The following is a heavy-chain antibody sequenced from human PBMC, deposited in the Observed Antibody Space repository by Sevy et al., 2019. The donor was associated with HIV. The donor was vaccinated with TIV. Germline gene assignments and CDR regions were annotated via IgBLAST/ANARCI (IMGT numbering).Heavy chain of an antibody. D-gene: IGHD6-25*01. V-gene: IGHV3-30*02. CDR1: GFTFSSYE. CDR2: IRYDGINK. CDR3: AKGGSGGIDHYGMDV. J-gene: IGHJ6*02. Sequence: GGSLRLSCVASGFTFSSYEMNWVRQAPGKGLEWVAFIRYDGINKYYVDSVKGRSTISRDNSKDTLYLEMKSLRLEDTAIYYCAKGGSGGIDHYGMDVWGQGTTVTVSS.